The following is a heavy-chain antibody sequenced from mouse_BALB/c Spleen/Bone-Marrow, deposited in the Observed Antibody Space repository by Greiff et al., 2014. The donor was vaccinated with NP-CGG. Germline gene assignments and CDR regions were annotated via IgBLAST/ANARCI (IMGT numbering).Heavy chain of an antibody. CDR3: ARDYYGSSYIGY. V-gene: IGHV5-4*02. CDR2: ISDGGSYT. D-gene: IGHD1-1*01. CDR1: GFTFSNYY. Sequence: EVQVVESGGGLVKPGGSLKLSCAASGFTFSNYYMYWVRQTPEKRLEWVATISDGGSYTYYPDSVKGRFTISRDNANNNLYLQMSSPKSEDTAMYYCARDYYGSSYIGYWGQGTLVTVST. J-gene: IGHJ3*01.